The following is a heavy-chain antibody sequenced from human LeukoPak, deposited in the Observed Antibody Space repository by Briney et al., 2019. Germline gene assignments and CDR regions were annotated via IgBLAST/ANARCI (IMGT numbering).Heavy chain of an antibody. J-gene: IGHJ3*02. V-gene: IGHV1-2*02. CDR2: INPNSGDT. D-gene: IGHD3-16*01. CDR1: GYIFTGYF. Sequence: GASVKVSCNASGYIFTGYFVHWVRQAPGQGPEWMGWINPNSGDTNYGQKFQGRVTMTRDKSITTVYMELSRLRSDDTVIYYCARARGTRAFDIWGQGTMVTVSS. CDR3: ARARGTRAFDI.